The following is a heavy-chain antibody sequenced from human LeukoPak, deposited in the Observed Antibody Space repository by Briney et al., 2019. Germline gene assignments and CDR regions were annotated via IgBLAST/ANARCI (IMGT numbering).Heavy chain of an antibody. CDR1: GGTFSSYA. CDR2: IIPIFGTA. Sequence: SVKLSCKASGGTFSSYAISWVRQAPGQGLEWMGGIIPIFGTANYAQKFQGRVTITADESTSTAYMELSSLRSEDTAVYYCARGPYSGYDMEYYGMDVWGQGTTVTVSS. CDR3: ARGPYSGYDMEYYGMDV. D-gene: IGHD5-12*01. J-gene: IGHJ6*02. V-gene: IGHV1-69*01.